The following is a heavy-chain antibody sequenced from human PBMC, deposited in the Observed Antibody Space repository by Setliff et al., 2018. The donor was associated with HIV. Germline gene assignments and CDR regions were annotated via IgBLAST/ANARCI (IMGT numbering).Heavy chain of an antibody. CDR1: GFTFSDYY. D-gene: IGHD3-10*01. CDR2: IRSKVYGGTT. V-gene: IGHV3-49*03. CDR3: SRSLGSYFDSAGYLRYFDY. J-gene: IGHJ4*02. Sequence: GGSLRLSCAASGFTFSDYYMDWFRQAPGKGLEWVAFIRSKVYGGTTEYAASVKGRFAILRDDSTSIAYLQMNSLKTEDTGVYYCSRSLGSYFDSAGYLRYFDYWGQGTQVTVSS.